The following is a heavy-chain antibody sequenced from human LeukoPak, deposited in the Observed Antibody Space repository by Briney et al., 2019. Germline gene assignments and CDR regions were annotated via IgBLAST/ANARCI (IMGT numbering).Heavy chain of an antibody. D-gene: IGHD6-13*01. Sequence: ASVKVSCKASGGTFSSYAISWVRQAPAQGLEWMGRIILILGIANYAQKFQGRVTITADKSTSTAYMELSSLRSEDTAVYYCAREFTREKPGIAAAGRGIWFDPWGQGTLVTVSS. J-gene: IGHJ5*02. CDR3: AREFTREKPGIAAAGRGIWFDP. V-gene: IGHV1-69*04. CDR1: GGTFSSYA. CDR2: IILILGIA.